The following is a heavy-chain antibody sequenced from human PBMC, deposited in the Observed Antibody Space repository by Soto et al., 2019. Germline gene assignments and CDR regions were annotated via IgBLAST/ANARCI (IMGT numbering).Heavy chain of an antibody. V-gene: IGHV4-34*01. CDR3: ARVSRDYGDYDWFDP. D-gene: IGHD4-17*01. CDR1: GGSFSGYY. J-gene: IGHJ5*02. Sequence: QVQLQQWGAGLLKPSETLSLTCAVYGGSFSGYYWGWLRQPPGKGLGWIGEINHSGSTNYNPSLKSRVTIAVDTSKNQFSLKLSSVTAADTAVYYCARVSRDYGDYDWFDPWGQGTLVTVSS. CDR2: INHSGST.